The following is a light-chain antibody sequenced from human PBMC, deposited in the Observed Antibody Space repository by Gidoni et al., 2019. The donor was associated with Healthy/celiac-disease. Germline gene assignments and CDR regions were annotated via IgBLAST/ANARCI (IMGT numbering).Light chain of an antibody. CDR1: QSVSSY. J-gene: IGKJ2*01. CDR2: DAS. CDR3: QQRSNWPYT. Sequence: EIVLTQSPATLSLSPGERATLSCRASQSVSSYLAWYQQKPGQAPRLLIYDASNSATGIPARFSGSGSGTDVTLTISGLEPEDFAVYYCQQRSNWPYTFGQGTKLEIK. V-gene: IGKV3-11*01.